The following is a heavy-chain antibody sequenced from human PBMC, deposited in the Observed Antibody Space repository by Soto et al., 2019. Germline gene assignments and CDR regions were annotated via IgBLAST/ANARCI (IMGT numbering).Heavy chain of an antibody. Sequence: SVSNAWMSWVRPAPGKGLEWIGRIKSKTDGGTTDYAAPVKGRFTISRDDSKNMLYLQMNSLKTEDTGVYYCTTDPRYNWNDGGVDFWGQGTLVTVSA. D-gene: IGHD1-1*01. V-gene: IGHV3-15*01. J-gene: IGHJ4*02. CDR2: IKSKTDGGTT. CDR1: SVSNAW. CDR3: TTDPRYNWNDGGVDF.